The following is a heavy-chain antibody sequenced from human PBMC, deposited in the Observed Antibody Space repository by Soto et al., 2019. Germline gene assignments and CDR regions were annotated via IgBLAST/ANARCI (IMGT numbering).Heavy chain of an antibody. V-gene: IGHV4-61*01. D-gene: IGHD2-2*01. CDR2: IYYSGST. J-gene: IGHJ6*02. CDR1: GCSISSSSYY. CDR3: ARDHRYCSSTSCYGSEGYYYYYGMDV. Sequence: SETLSLTCTVSGCSISSSSYYWGWIRQPPGKGLEWIGYIYYSGSTNYNPSLKSRVTISVDTSKNQFSLKLSSVTAADTAVYYCARDHRYCSSTSCYGSEGYYYYYGMDVWGQGTTVTVSS.